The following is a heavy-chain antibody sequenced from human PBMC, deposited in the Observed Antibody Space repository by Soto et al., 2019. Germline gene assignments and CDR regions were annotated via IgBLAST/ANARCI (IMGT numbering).Heavy chain of an antibody. J-gene: IGHJ5*01. D-gene: IGHD7-27*01. V-gene: IGHV4-30-4*01. CDR1: GDSISNLDYF. CDR2: IYKSATT. Sequence: SETLSLTCSVSGDSISNLDYFWAWVRQPPGQALEYIGYIYKSATTYYNPSFESRVAISVDTSKSQFSLNVTSVTAADTAVYFCARGRYCLTGRCFPNWFDSWGQGALVTVPQ. CDR3: ARGRYCLTGRCFPNWFDS.